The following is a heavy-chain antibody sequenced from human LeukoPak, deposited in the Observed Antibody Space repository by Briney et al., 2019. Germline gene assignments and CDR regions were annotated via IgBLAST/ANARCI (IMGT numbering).Heavy chain of an antibody. V-gene: IGHV4-31*03. CDR3: AREVGGYVWGSYPPGHDAFDI. Sequence: SQTLSLTCTVSGGSINSGGHYWSWIRQHPGKGLEWIGYINYSGSTNYNPSLKSRVTISVDTSKNQFSLKLSSVTAADTAVYYCAREVGGYVWGSYPPGHDAFDIWGQGTMVTVSS. CDR2: INYSGST. J-gene: IGHJ3*02. CDR1: GGSINSGGHY. D-gene: IGHD3-16*02.